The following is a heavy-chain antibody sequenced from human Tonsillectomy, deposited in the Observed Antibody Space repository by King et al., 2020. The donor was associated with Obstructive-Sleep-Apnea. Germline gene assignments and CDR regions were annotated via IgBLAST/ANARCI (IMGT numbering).Heavy chain of an antibody. CDR3: ARHIVVVTPSGWFDP. Sequence: QLQESGPGLVKPSETLSLTCTVSGGSISSSSYYWGWIRQPPGKGLGWIGRIYYSGSTYYNPSLKSRVTISVDTSKNQFSLKLSSVTAADPAVYYCARHIVVVTPSGWFDPWGQGTLVTVSS. V-gene: IGHV4-39*01. D-gene: IGHD2-21*02. J-gene: IGHJ5*02. CDR1: GGSISSSSYY. CDR2: IYYSGST.